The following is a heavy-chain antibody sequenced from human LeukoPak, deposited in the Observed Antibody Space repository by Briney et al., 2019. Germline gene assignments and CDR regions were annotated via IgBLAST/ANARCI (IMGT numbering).Heavy chain of an antibody. CDR3: ARVRRFNGTYNVYFDY. V-gene: IGHV4-59*01. CDR2: IQYTGST. J-gene: IGHJ4*02. CDR1: GGSISSYY. Sequence: SETLSLTCTVSGGSISSYYWSWIRQPPGKGLEWIAYIQYTGSTSYNPSLKSRVTISLDSSNSQLSLKLKSVTAADTAVYFCARVRRFNGTYNVYFDYWGQGTLVTVSS. D-gene: IGHD2-8*01.